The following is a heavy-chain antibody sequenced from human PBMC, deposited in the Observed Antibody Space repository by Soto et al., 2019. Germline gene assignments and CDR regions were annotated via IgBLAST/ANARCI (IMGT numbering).Heavy chain of an antibody. D-gene: IGHD3-10*01. CDR1: GYTFTSYA. Sequence: ASVKVSCKASGYTFTSYAMHWVRQAPGQRLEWMGWINAGNGNTKYSQKFQGRVTITRDTSASTAYMELSSLRSEDTAVYYCARESGFGELSFYYYYMDVWGKGTTVTVSS. V-gene: IGHV1-3*01. J-gene: IGHJ6*03. CDR2: INAGNGNT. CDR3: ARESGFGELSFYYYYMDV.